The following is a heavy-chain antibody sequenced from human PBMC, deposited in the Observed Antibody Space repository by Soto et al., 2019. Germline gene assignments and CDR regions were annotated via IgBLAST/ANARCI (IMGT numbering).Heavy chain of an antibody. CDR3: TTGLGQQELAFDY. Sequence: EVQLVESGGGLVKPGGSLRLSCTASGFTFNNAWLSWVRQAPGKGLEWVGRIKSKTDGGTTDYAAPVKGRFTISRDDSENMLYLQMNSLKTEDTAVYYRTTGLGQQELAFDYWGQGTLLTVSS. J-gene: IGHJ4*02. CDR2: IKSKTDGGTT. CDR1: GFTFNNAW. V-gene: IGHV3-15*01. D-gene: IGHD6-13*01.